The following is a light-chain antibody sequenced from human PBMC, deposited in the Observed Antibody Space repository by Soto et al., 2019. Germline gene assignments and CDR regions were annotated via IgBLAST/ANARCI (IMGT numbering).Light chain of an antibody. CDR1: SSDVGAYNY. J-gene: IGLJ1*01. Sequence: QSALTQPASVSGSPGQSITISCTGTSSDVGAYNYVSWYQQHPGKAPKLMIYDVSNRPSGISNRFSGSKSGNTASLTISGLQAEYEADYYCSSYTSRSTPHVFGTGTKLTVL. CDR3: SSYTSRSTPHV. V-gene: IGLV2-14*01. CDR2: DVS.